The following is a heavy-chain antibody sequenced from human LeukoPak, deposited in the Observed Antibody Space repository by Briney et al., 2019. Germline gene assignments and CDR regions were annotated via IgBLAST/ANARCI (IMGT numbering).Heavy chain of an antibody. CDR1: GFTFRNYG. D-gene: IGHD3-10*01. Sequence: GGSLRLSCAASGFTFRNYGMHWVRLAPGRGLEWVAFIRYDGSIKYYVDSVKGRFTVSRDNSKNTLYLQMNSLRAEDTAIYYCAKDVNVGGDYFDYWGQGTLVTVSS. J-gene: IGHJ4*02. CDR3: AKDVNVGGDYFDY. CDR2: IRYDGSIK. V-gene: IGHV3-30*02.